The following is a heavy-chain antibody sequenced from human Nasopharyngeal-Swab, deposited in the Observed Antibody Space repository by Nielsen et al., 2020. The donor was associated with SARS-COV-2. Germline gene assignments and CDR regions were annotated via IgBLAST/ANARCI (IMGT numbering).Heavy chain of an antibody. CDR2: INPSGGST. CDR3: AREVVVVVAAASMDV. D-gene: IGHD2-15*01. V-gene: IGHV1-46*01. Sequence: ASVKVSCKASGYTFTSYYMHWVRQAPGQGLEWMGIINPSGGSTSYAQKFQGRVTMTRDTSTSTVYMELSSLRSEGTAVYHCAREVVVVVAAASMDVWGQGTTVTVSS. CDR1: GYTFTSYY. J-gene: IGHJ6*02.